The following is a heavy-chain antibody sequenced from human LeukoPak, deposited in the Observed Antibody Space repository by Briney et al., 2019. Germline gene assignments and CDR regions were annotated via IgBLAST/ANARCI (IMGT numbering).Heavy chain of an antibody. Sequence: GGSLRLSCAASGFTFSSYWMHWVRQAPGKGLVWVSRINSDGSSTSYADSVKGRFTISRDNAKNTLYLQMNSLRAEDTAVYYCAKGGLEEILWFGELLANSPNDAFDIWGQGTMVTVSS. CDR3: AKGGLEEILWFGELLANSPNDAFDI. CDR2: INSDGSST. D-gene: IGHD3-10*01. V-gene: IGHV3-74*01. J-gene: IGHJ3*02. CDR1: GFTFSSYW.